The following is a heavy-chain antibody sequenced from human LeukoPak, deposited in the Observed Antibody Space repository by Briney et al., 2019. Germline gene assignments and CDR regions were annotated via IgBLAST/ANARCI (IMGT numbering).Heavy chain of an antibody. CDR2: INWNGGST. J-gene: IGHJ4*02. V-gene: IGHV3-20*04. D-gene: IGHD3-16*01. Sequence: GGSLRLSCAASGFILSNAWMNWVRQAPGKGLEWVSGINWNGGSTGYADSVKGRFTISRDNAKNSLYLQMNSLRAEDTALYYCARDRRRLGYNLASLFDYWGQGTLVTVSS. CDR3: ARDRRRLGYNLASLFDY. CDR1: GFILSNAW.